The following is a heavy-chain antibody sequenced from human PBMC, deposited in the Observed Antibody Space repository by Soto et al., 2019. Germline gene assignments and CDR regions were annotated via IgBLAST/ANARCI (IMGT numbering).Heavy chain of an antibody. Sequence: PGGSLRLSCAASGFTFSSYAMSWVRQAPGKGLEWVSAISGSGGSTYYADSVKGRFTIFRDDTKNTAYLQMNSLKTEDTAVYYCTRGLPSSLVRETIDYWGQGTLVTVSS. CDR1: GFTFSSYA. CDR3: TRGLPSSLVRETIDY. CDR2: ISGSGGST. J-gene: IGHJ4*02. V-gene: IGHV3-23*01. D-gene: IGHD3-10*01.